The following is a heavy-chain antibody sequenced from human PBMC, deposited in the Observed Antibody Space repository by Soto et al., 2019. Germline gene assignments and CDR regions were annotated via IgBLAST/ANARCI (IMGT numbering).Heavy chain of an antibody. CDR3: AKDDAVAGTLYYFDY. Sequence: GGSLRLSCAASGFTFSSYAMSWVRQAPGKGLEWVSAISGSGGSTYYADSVKGRFTISRDNSKNTLHLQMNSLRAEETAVYYCAKDDAVAGTLYYFDYWGQGTLVTVSS. CDR2: ISGSGGST. CDR1: GFTFSSYA. V-gene: IGHV3-23*01. D-gene: IGHD6-19*01. J-gene: IGHJ4*02.